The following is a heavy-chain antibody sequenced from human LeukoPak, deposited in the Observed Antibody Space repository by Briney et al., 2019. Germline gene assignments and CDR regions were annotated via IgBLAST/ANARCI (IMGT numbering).Heavy chain of an antibody. CDR3: ARDYAGSPDY. CDR1: GFTFSTYW. Sequence: GGSLRLSCTASGFTFSTYWINWVRQSPGKGLVWVALINGDGSTTTHADSVKGRFTISRDNAKNTAYLQMNSLRDEDTAVYFCARDYAGSPDYWGQGTMVTVSA. J-gene: IGHJ4*02. V-gene: IGHV3-74*03. D-gene: IGHD3-10*01. CDR2: INGDGSTT.